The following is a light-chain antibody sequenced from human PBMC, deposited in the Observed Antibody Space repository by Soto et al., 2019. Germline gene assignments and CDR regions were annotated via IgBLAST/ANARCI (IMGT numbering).Light chain of an antibody. CDR1: QSVTSSY. V-gene: IGKV3-20*01. J-gene: IGKJ1*01. Sequence: LTQSPGTLSLSPGERATLSCRASQSVTSSYLAWYQLKPGQAPRLLIYGASSRATGIPDRFSGSGSGTDFTLTISSLEPEDFAVYCCQQYGTSPRTFGQGTKVDI. CDR3: QQYGTSPRT. CDR2: GAS.